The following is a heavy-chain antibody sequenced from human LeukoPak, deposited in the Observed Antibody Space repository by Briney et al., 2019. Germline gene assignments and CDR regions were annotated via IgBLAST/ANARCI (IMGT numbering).Heavy chain of an antibody. V-gene: IGHV4-59*12. CDR3: ARENLGYFDY. D-gene: IGHD3-16*01. CDR1: GGSISSYY. J-gene: IGHJ4*02. CDR2: IYYSGST. Sequence: SETLSLTCTVSGGSISSYYWSWIRQPPGKGLEWIGYIYYSGSTNYNPSLKSRVTISVDTSKNQISLKLSSVTAADTAVYYCARENLGYFDYWGQGTLVTVSS.